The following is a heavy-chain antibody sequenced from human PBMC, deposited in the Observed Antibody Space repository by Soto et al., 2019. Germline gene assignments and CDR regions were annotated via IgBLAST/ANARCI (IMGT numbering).Heavy chain of an antibody. CDR1: GFTFDDYA. D-gene: IGHD1-1*01. V-gene: IGHV3-9*01. CDR2: ISWNSGII. Sequence: GGSLRLSCAASGFTFDDYAMHWVRQAPGKGLEWVSGISWNSGIIGYADSVKGRFTISRDNAKNSLYLQMNSLRAEDTALYYCAKGKRQWSNNFDAFDIWGQGTMVTVSS. J-gene: IGHJ3*02. CDR3: AKGKRQWSNNFDAFDI.